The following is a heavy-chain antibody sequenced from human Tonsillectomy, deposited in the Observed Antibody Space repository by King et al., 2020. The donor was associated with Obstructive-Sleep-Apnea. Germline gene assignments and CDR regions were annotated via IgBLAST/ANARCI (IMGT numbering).Heavy chain of an antibody. CDR3: ARGVDSSLSVAADYYYGMDV. Sequence: VQLVESGGGVVQPERSLRLFCAASGFTFRSYAMHWVRQAPGKGLAWGAVISYDGSNKYYADSVRGRFTITRDSSKNTLYLQMNSLRAEDTALYYCARGVDSSLSVAADYYYGMDVWGQGTTVTVSS. CDR2: ISYDGSNK. V-gene: IGHV3-30*04. D-gene: IGHD2-15*01. CDR1: GFTFRSYA. J-gene: IGHJ6*02.